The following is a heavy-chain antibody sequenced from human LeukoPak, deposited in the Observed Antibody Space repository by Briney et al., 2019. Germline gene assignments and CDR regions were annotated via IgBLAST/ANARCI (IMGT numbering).Heavy chain of an antibody. CDR1: GFTFSSYE. CDR3: ASPYSSRWYELCY. J-gene: IGHJ4*02. Sequence: PGGSLRLSCAASGFTFSSYEMNWVRQAPGKGLEWVSYISSSGSTIYYADSVKGRFTISRDNAKNSLYLQMNSLRAEDMAVYYCASPYSSRWYELCYWGRGTLVTVSS. CDR2: ISSSGSTI. V-gene: IGHV3-48*03. D-gene: IGHD6-13*01.